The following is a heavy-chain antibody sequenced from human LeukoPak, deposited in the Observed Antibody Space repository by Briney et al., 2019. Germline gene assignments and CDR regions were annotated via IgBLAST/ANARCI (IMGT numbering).Heavy chain of an antibody. D-gene: IGHD2-8*02. CDR2: MRPEGSGT. J-gene: IGHJ6*02. CDR1: GFSLRGYW. Sequence: GGSLRLSCAASGFSLRGYWMHWVRQAPGKGLVWVSRMRPEGSGTTYADSVKGRFTISRDNSKNTLYLQMNSLRDEDAAVYHCTRVQAGRSGLMDVWGRGTTVTVSS. V-gene: IGHV3-74*01. CDR3: TRVQAGRSGLMDV.